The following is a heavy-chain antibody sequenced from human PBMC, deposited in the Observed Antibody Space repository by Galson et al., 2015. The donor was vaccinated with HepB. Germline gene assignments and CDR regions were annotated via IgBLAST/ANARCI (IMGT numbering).Heavy chain of an antibody. Sequence: SLRLSCAASGFTVSSNYMSWVRQAPGKGLEWVSVIYSGGSTYYADSVKGRFTISRDNSKNTLYLQMNSLRAEDTAVYYCARDNPLHHAFDIWGQGTMVTVSS. D-gene: IGHD3-10*01. V-gene: IGHV3-53*01. CDR3: ARDNPLHHAFDI. CDR2: IYSGGST. CDR1: GFTVSSNY. J-gene: IGHJ3*02.